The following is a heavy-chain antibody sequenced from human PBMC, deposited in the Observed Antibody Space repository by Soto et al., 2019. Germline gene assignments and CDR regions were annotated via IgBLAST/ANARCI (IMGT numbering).Heavy chain of an antibody. CDR3: AKDSYGEVVGEFDY. V-gene: IGHV3-30-3*01. CDR2: ISYDGSNK. Sequence: PGVSLRLSCAASGFTFSSYAMHWVGQAPGKGLEWVAVISYDGSNKYYADSVKGRFTISRDNSKNTLYLQMNSLRAEDTAVYYCAKDSYGEVVGEFDYWGQGTLVTVSS. D-gene: IGHD4-17*01. J-gene: IGHJ4*02. CDR1: GFTFSSYA.